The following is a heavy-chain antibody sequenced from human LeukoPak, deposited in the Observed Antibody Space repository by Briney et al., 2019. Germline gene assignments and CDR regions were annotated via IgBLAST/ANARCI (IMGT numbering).Heavy chain of an antibody. Sequence: ASVKVSFKASGYTFTSYGISWVRQAPGQGLEWMGWISAYNGNTNYAQKLQGRVTMTTDTSTSTAYMELRSLRSDDTAVYYCARASYDILTGYYIVIDYWGQGTLVTVSS. CDR2: ISAYNGNT. V-gene: IGHV1-18*01. J-gene: IGHJ4*02. CDR3: ARASYDILTGYYIVIDY. CDR1: GYTFTSYG. D-gene: IGHD3-9*01.